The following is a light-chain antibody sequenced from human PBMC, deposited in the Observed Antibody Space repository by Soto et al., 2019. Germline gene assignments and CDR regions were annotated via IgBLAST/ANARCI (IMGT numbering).Light chain of an antibody. V-gene: IGLV2-14*01. CDR3: SSYSSSGIYV. Sequence: QSVLTQPASVSGSPGQSITISCTGTSSDIGVYKYVSWYQQHPGKAPQLMIYEVSNRPSGVSNRLSGAKSGNTASLTISGLQAEDEADYYGSSYSSSGIYVFGTGTKLTVL. J-gene: IGLJ1*01. CDR1: SSDIGVYKY. CDR2: EVS.